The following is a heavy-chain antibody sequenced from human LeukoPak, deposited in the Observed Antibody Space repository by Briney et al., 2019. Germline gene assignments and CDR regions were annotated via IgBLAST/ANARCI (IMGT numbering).Heavy chain of an antibody. D-gene: IGHD6-19*01. V-gene: IGHV3-74*01. CDR1: GFTFSTYW. Sequence: GGSLRLSCAASGFTFSTYWMHWVRQAPGKGLVWVSRINPDGASTSNADSVKGRFTISRDNAKNTVYLQVNSLRAEDTAVYYCTRATAVAFDYWGQGTLVTV. CDR3: TRATAVAFDY. J-gene: IGHJ4*02. CDR2: INPDGAST.